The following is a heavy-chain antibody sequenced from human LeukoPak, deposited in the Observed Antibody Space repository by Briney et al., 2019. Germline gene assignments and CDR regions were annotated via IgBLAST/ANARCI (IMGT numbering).Heavy chain of an antibody. J-gene: IGHJ4*02. Sequence: GGSLRLSCAACGFTFSSHDMHWVRQATGKGLEWVSAIGTAGDTYYPGSVKGRFTISRENAKNSLYLQMNSLRAGDTAVYYCARGGGSGSYFHYWGQGTLVTVSS. CDR1: GFTFSSHD. V-gene: IGHV3-13*01. CDR2: IGTAGDT. CDR3: ARGGGSGSYFHY. D-gene: IGHD1-26*01.